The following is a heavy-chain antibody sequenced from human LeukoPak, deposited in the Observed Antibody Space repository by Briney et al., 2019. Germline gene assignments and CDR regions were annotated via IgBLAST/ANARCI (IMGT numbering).Heavy chain of an antibody. CDR1: GGSFSGYY. CDR3: ARGDLPAPYYYDSSGYYFT. D-gene: IGHD3-22*01. CDR2: INHSGST. V-gene: IGHV4-34*01. J-gene: IGHJ4*02. Sequence: SETLSLTCAVYGGSFSGYYWSWIRQPPGKGLEWIGEINHSGSTNYNPSLKSRVTISVDTSKNQFSLKLSSVTAADTAVYYCARGDLPAPYYYDSSGYYFTWGQGTLVTVSS.